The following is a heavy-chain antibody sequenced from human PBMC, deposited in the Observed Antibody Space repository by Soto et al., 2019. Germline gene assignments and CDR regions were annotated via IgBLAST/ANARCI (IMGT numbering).Heavy chain of an antibody. CDR3: ARAIIRPYYFDY. D-gene: IGHD3-10*01. Sequence: QVQLVQSGAEVKKPGSSVKVSCKASGYTFTNYYMHWVRHAPGQGLEWMGIINPSGGTTTYAQKFQGSVTLTRDTYTSTVYMELSSLRSEDTAVFYCARAIIRPYYFDYWGQGTLVTVSS. J-gene: IGHJ4*02. V-gene: IGHV1-46*03. CDR2: INPSGGTT. CDR1: GYTFTNYY.